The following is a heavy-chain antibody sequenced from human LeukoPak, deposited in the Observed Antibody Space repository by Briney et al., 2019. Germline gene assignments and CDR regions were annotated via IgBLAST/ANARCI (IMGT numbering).Heavy chain of an antibody. Sequence: GGSLRLSCAASGFTFSSYWMHWVRQVPGKGLVWVSRINSGGSSTSHADSVKGRFTISRDNAKNTLYLQMNSLRAEGTAVYYCARGGDYPFDYWGQGTLVTVSS. V-gene: IGHV3-74*01. D-gene: IGHD4-17*01. J-gene: IGHJ4*02. CDR1: GFTFSSYW. CDR3: ARGGDYPFDY. CDR2: INSGGSST.